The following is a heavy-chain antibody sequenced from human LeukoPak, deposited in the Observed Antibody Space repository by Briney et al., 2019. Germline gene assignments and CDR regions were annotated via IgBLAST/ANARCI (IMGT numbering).Heavy chain of an antibody. D-gene: IGHD3-10*01. CDR2: INHSGST. J-gene: IGHJ6*03. V-gene: IGHV4-34*01. CDR1: GGSFSGYY. Sequence: SETLSLTCTVYGGSFSGYYWSWIRQPPGKGLEWIGEINHSGSTNYNPSLKSRVTISVDTSKNQFSLKLSSVTAADTAVYYCARRAYRFGAGYYYYMDVWGKGTTVTISS. CDR3: ARRAYRFGAGYYYYMDV.